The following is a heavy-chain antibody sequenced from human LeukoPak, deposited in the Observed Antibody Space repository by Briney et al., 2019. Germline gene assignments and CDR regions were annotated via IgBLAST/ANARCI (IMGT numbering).Heavy chain of an antibody. J-gene: IGHJ4*02. CDR3: AKDWLQVTAIRGSLDY. D-gene: IGHD2-21*02. CDR2: ISGSGGST. CDR1: GFTFSSYA. Sequence: PGGSLRLSCAASGFTFSSYAMSWVRRAPGKGLEWVSAISGSGGSTYYADSVKGRFTISRDNSKNTLYLQMNSLRAEDTAVYYCAKDWLQVTAIRGSLDYWGQGTLVTVSS. V-gene: IGHV3-23*01.